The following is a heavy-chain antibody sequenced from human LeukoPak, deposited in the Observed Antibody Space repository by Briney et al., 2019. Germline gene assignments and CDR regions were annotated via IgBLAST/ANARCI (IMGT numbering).Heavy chain of an antibody. CDR3: ARGRVDGDYPFDY. V-gene: IGHV4-34*01. CDR2: INHSGST. J-gene: IGHJ4*02. Sequence: SETLSLTCAVYAGSLSGYYWSWIRQPPGNVLEWIGEINHSGSTNYNPSLKSRVTISVDTSKNQFSLKLSSVTAADTAVYYCARGRVDGDYPFDYWGQGTLVTVSS. D-gene: IGHD4-17*01. CDR1: AGSLSGYY.